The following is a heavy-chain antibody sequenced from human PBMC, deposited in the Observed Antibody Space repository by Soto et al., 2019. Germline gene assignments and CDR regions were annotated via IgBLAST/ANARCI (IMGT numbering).Heavy chain of an antibody. CDR1: GFTFSSYA. Sequence: GGSLRLSCAASGFTFSSYAMSWVRQAPGKGLEWVSAISGSGGSTYYADSVKGRFTISRDKSKNTLYLQMNSLRAEDTAVYYCAKNGGYDYDYYYMDVWGKGTTVTVSS. J-gene: IGHJ6*03. D-gene: IGHD5-12*01. CDR2: ISGSGGST. V-gene: IGHV3-23*01. CDR3: AKNGGYDYDYYYMDV.